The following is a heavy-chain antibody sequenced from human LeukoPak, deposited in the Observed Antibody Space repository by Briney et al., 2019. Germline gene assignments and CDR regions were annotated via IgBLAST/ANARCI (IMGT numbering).Heavy chain of an antibody. J-gene: IGHJ6*02. CDR2: ISTAGDT. Sequence: GGSLRLSCAASGFTFSNYDMYWVRQAPGKGLEWVSAISTAGDTHYPGSLKGRFTISRENAKNPLYLQINSLTAGDTAVYYCARAGVTMVRGLDYGMDVWGQGPTVTVSS. D-gene: IGHD3-10*01. CDR3: ARAGVTMVRGLDYGMDV. V-gene: IGHV3-13*01. CDR1: GFTFSNYD.